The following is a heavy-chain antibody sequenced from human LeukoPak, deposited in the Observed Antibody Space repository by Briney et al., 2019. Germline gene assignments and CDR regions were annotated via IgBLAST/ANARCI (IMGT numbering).Heavy chain of an antibody. D-gene: IGHD5-12*01. CDR3: ARDMSPYVAFDY. V-gene: IGHV3-21*01. Sequence: GGSLRLSCAASGFTFSSYSMNWVRQAPGKGLEWVSSISSSSSYIYYADSVKGRFTISRDNAKNSLYLQMNSLRAEDTAVYYCARDMSPYVAFDYWGQGTLDTVSS. CDR2: ISSSSSYI. J-gene: IGHJ4*02. CDR1: GFTFSSYS.